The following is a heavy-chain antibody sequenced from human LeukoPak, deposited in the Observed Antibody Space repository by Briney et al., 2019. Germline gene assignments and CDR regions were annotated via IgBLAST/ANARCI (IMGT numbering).Heavy chain of an antibody. V-gene: IGHV4-59*12. Sequence: PSETLSLTCTVSGGSISSYYWSWIRQPPGKGLEWIGYIYYSGSTYYNPSLKSRVTISVDTSKNQFSLKLSSVTAADTAVYYCASGGAYCSSTSCYVYYGMDVWGQGTTVTVSS. CDR3: ASGGAYCSSTSCYVYYGMDV. CDR2: IYYSGST. J-gene: IGHJ6*02. D-gene: IGHD2-2*01. CDR1: GGSISSYY.